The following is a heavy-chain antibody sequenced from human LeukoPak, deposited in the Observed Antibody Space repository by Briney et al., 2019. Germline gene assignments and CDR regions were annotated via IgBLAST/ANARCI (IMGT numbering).Heavy chain of an antibody. J-gene: IGHJ4*02. CDR1: GGSISSGSYY. Sequence: SETLSLTCPVSGGSISSGSYYWSWIRQHPGKGLEWIGYIYYSGSTYYNPSLKSRVTISVDTSKNQFSLKLSSVTAADTAVYYCARAIYCDSSGYDYWGQGTLVTVSS. V-gene: IGHV4-31*03. CDR3: ARAIYCDSSGYDY. CDR2: IYYSGST. D-gene: IGHD3-22*01.